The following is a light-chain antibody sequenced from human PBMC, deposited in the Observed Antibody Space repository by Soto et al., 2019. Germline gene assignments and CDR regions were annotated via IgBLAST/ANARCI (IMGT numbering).Light chain of an antibody. CDR1: QSVSTSN. CDR3: QQYDNSVWT. V-gene: IGKV3-20*01. CDR2: GAS. J-gene: IGKJ1*01. Sequence: IVLTQSPGTLSSSPREIATLSCRASQSVSTSNLAWYQQRPGQAPRLLIYGASRRATGIPDRFSGSGSGTDFTLTISRLEPEDLAVYYCQQYDNSVWTFGQGTKVDIK.